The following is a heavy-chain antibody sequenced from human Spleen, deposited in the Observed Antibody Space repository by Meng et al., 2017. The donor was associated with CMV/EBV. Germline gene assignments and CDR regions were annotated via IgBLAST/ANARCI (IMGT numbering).Heavy chain of an antibody. CDR3: ARIAACTGAYYYGMDV. J-gene: IGHJ6*02. Sequence: ASVKVSCKSSGYPFTSYGISWVRQAPGQGLEWMGWINPNSGGTNYAQKFQGRVTMTRDTSISTAYMEWSRLRSDDTAVYYCARIAACTGAYYYGMDVWGQGTTVTVSS. CDR1: GYPFTSYG. D-gene: IGHD6-6*01. CDR2: INPNSGGT. V-gene: IGHV1-2*02.